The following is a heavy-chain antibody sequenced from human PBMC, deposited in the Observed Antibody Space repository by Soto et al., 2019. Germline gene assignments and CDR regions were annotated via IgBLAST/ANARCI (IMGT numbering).Heavy chain of an antibody. J-gene: IGHJ4*02. CDR1: GYTFAGSA. Sequence: QVQLVQSGAEVKKPGASVKVACKAYGYTFAGSAISWMRQAPGQGLEWMGWISAYNGNTNYAQKLQGRVTMTTDTSTSTAYMELRSLRSDDTGVYYCARDPPPPDYWGQGTLVTFSS. CDR3: ARDPPPPDY. CDR2: ISAYNGNT. V-gene: IGHV1-18*01.